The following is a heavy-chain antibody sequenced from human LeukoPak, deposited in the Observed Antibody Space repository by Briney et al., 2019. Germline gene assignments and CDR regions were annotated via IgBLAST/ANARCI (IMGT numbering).Heavy chain of an antibody. D-gene: IGHD3-10*01. J-gene: IGHJ5*02. Sequence: SETLSLTCTVSGGSVTSDIDYWTWIRQPAGKGLEWIGRILASGITSYNPSLEGRLTISVDTAKNQFSLKLTSVTVADTAVYYCARDRGFNTARGVPSWFDPWGQGTLVTVSS. CDR2: ILASGIT. V-gene: IGHV4-61*02. CDR3: ARDRGFNTARGVPSWFDP. CDR1: GGSVTSDIDY.